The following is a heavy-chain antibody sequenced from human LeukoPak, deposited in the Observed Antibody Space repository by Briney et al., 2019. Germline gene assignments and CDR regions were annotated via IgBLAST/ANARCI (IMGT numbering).Heavy chain of an antibody. CDR2: IYYSGST. CDR3: ARGREGEDYCYYYMDV. Sequence: PSETLSLTCTVSGGSISSYYWSWIRQPPGKGLEWIGYIYYSGSTSYNPSLKSRVTISVDTSKNQFSLKLSSVTAADPAGYYCARGREGEDYCYYYMDVWGKGTTVTVSS. V-gene: IGHV4-59*01. J-gene: IGHJ6*03. CDR1: GGSISSYY. D-gene: IGHD3-10*01.